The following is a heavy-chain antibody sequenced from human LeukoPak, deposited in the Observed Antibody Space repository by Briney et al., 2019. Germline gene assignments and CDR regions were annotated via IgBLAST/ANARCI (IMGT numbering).Heavy chain of an antibody. CDR1: GFTFNNCA. D-gene: IGHD1-1*01. V-gene: IGHV3-23*01. CDR3: AKNRGGTYKYYMDV. J-gene: IGHJ6*03. CDR2: VSGSGGAT. Sequence: PGGSLRLSCAASGFTFNNCAMSWVRQAPGMGLEWLSYVSGSGGATYYAASVKGRFTISRDNSKNTVYLQMGSLRAEDTAVYYCAKNRGGTYKYYMDVWGNGTTVTVSS.